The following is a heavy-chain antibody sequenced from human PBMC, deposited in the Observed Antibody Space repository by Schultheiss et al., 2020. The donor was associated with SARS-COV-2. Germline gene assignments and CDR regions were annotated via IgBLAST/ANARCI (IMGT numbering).Heavy chain of an antibody. V-gene: IGHV1-18*01. Sequence: ASVKVSCKASGYTFTSYGISWVRQAPGQGLEWMGWISAYNGNTNYAQKLQGRVTMTTDTSTSTAYMELRSLRSEDTAVYYCAKGISVAALGGFDYWGQGTQVTVAS. CDR3: AKGISVAALGGFDY. CDR1: GYTFTSYG. CDR2: ISAYNGNT. J-gene: IGHJ4*02. D-gene: IGHD6-19*01.